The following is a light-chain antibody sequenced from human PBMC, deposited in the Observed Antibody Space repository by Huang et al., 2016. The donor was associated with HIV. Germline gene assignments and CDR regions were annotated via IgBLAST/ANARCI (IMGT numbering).Light chain of an antibody. CDR2: KVS. Sequence: DVVMTQSPLSLPVTLGQPASISYRSSQSLLHSDGNTYLIWLQQRPGHSPRRLIYKVSTRDSGVPDRVSGSGSGSDFTLRISRVEPEDVGVYYCMQGTHWPLTFGGGTKVEIK. V-gene: IGKV2-30*02. J-gene: IGKJ4*01. CDR3: MQGTHWPLT. CDR1: QSLLHSDGNTY.